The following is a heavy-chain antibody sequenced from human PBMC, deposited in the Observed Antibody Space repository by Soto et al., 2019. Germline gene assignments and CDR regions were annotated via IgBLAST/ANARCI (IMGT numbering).Heavy chain of an antibody. D-gene: IGHD2-21*01. CDR2: IWHGGNT. J-gene: IGHJ3*01. CDR3: AKIPCGGGICDTAVDV. Sequence: QVQLHESGPGLVKPSETLSLTCTVSGDSISTDNWWSWVRQPPGKGREWSGEIWHGGNTNYSPSRKSRVTMSLDKSNNQFSLRLTSVTSADTAVYYCAKIPCGGGICDTAVDVWGQGTTVTVSP. V-gene: IGHV4-4*02. CDR1: GDSISTDNW.